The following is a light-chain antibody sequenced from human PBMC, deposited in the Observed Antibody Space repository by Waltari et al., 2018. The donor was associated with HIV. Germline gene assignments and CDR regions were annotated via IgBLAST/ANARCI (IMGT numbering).Light chain of an antibody. CDR1: SSNIGRNY. J-gene: IGLJ2*01. CDR2: TKN. Sequence: QSVLTQPPSASGTPGQRVTISCSGSSSNIGRNYVYWYQQLPGTAPKLLIYTKNQRPSGVPDRFSGSKSGTSASLAISGLRSEDEADYYCAAWDASLSVVFGGGTKLTVL. CDR3: AAWDASLSVV. V-gene: IGLV1-47*01.